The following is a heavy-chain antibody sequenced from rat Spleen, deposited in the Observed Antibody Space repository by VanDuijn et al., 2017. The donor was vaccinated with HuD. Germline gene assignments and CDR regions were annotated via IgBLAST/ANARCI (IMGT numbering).Heavy chain of an antibody. CDR1: GFTFSYFG. Sequence: EVQLVESGGGLVQPGRSLKLSCADSGFTFSYFGMAWVRQTPTKGLECVASINTSGGGTHYRDSVKCRFTISRDNAKNTQYLQKDSLRSEVTATYYCARHALRVYPYSFDYWGQGVKVTVSS. D-gene: IGHD1-9*01. V-gene: IGHV5S14*01. CDR3: ARHALRVYPYSFDY. J-gene: IGHJ2*01. CDR2: INTSGGGT.